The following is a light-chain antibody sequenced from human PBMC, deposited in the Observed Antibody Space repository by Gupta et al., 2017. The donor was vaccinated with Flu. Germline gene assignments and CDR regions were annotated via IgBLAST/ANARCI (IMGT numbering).Light chain of an antibody. CDR1: SGNSSYA. CDR3: QTWCTGNVV. CDR2: INSDGSH. Sequence: QLVLTQSPSASASLGAPVKLTCTLRSGNSSYAIAWHRQHPEKGPRYLMKINSDGSHSKGDWIPDRFSGSSSGAERDLTISSRQAEDEDDYYCQTWCTGNVVFGGGTKLTVL. V-gene: IGLV4-69*01. J-gene: IGLJ2*01.